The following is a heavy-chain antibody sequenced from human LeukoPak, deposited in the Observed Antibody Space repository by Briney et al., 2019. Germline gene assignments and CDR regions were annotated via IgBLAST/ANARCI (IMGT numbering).Heavy chain of an antibody. Sequence: GGSLRLSCAASGFTFSSYWMTWVRQAPGKGLEWVGNIKGDGSEKYYVDSVKGRFTISRDNAKNSLYLQMNSLRAEDTAVYYCARRGRERLGIAAPRGRYYFDYWGQGTLVTVSS. CDR1: GFTFSSYW. CDR2: IKGDGSEK. D-gene: IGHD6-13*01. J-gene: IGHJ4*02. CDR3: ARRGRERLGIAAPRGRYYFDY. V-gene: IGHV3-7*01.